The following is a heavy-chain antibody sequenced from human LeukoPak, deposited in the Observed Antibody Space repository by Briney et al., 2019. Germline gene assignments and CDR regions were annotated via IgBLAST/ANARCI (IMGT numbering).Heavy chain of an antibody. CDR2: ISNSSSYI. CDR1: GFTFSSYS. V-gene: IGHV3-21*01. J-gene: IGHJ4*02. Sequence: AGGSLRLSCAASGFTFSSYSMNWVRQAPGKGLEWVSSISNSSSYIYYADSVKGRFTISRDNAKNSLYLQMNSQRAEDTAVYYCARDPIRRDPGFDYWGQGTLVTVSS. CDR3: ARDPIRRDPGFDY. D-gene: IGHD1-14*01.